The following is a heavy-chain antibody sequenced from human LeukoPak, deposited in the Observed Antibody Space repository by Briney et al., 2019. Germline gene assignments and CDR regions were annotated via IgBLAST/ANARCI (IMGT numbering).Heavy chain of an antibody. V-gene: IGHV3-11*04. J-gene: IGHJ4*02. CDR2: ISSTGSTI. CDR1: GFTLSDYY. Sequence: GGSLRLSCAASGFTLSDYYMNWIRQTPGKGLEWISYISSTGSTIYYADSVKGRFTISRDNAKNSLFLQMNSLRAEDTAVYYCARMNYDFWSGHYPYFDYWGQGALVTVSS. D-gene: IGHD3-3*01. CDR3: ARMNYDFWSGHYPYFDY.